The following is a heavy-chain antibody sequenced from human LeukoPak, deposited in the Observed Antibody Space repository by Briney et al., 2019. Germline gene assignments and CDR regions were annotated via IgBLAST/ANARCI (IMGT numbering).Heavy chain of an antibody. V-gene: IGHV3-11*01. CDR1: GFTFSDHY. Sequence: GGSLRHSCAASGFTFSDHYMSWIREAPGKGLEWVSYISPSSSTKYYAGSVTGRFTISRDNAKNSLYLQMNSLRAEDTAVYYCARDCGGDCHLLYYYSGMEVWGQGTTVTVSS. CDR2: ISPSSSTK. CDR3: ARDCGGDCHLLYYYSGMEV. J-gene: IGHJ6*02. D-gene: IGHD2-21*02.